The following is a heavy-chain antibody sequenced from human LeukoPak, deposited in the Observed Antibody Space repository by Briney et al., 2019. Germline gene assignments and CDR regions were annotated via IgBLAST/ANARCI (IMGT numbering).Heavy chain of an antibody. J-gene: IGHJ6*03. V-gene: IGHV4-30-2*01. Sequence: SQTLSLTCTVSNGSISSGGYYWSWIRQPPGKGLEWIGNIYHSGSTYYNPSLKSRVTISVDRSKNQFSVKLSSVSAADTAVYYCARTAFQSGDYFYYMDVWGQGTTVTVSS. D-gene: IGHD3-3*02. CDR1: NGSISSGGYY. CDR2: IYHSGST. CDR3: ARTAFQSGDYFYYMDV.